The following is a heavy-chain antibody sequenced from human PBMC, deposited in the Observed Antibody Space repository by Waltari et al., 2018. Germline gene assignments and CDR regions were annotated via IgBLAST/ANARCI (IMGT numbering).Heavy chain of an antibody. CDR2: IYTSWRT. Sequence: QVQLQESGPGLVKPSETLSLTCTVSGGSISSYYWSWIRQPAGKGLEWIGSIYTSWRTHYNPSRKRQVTMSVDTSKNQFSLKLSSVTAADTAVYYCARDYYGSGSYYNDYWGQGTLVTVSS. D-gene: IGHD3-10*01. V-gene: IGHV4-4*07. CDR1: GGSISSYY. CDR3: ARDYYGSGSYYNDY. J-gene: IGHJ4*02.